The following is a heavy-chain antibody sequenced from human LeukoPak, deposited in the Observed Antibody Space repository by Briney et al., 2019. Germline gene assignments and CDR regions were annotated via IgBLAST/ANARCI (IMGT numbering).Heavy chain of an antibody. CDR1: GFTFSSYA. Sequence: GGSLRLSCSASGFTFSSYAMSWVRQAPGKGLEWVSAISGSGGSTYYADSVKGRFTISRDNSKNTLYLQMNSLRAEDTAVYYCASGYARFYAFDIWGQGTMVTVSS. D-gene: IGHD5-12*01. J-gene: IGHJ3*02. V-gene: IGHV3-23*01. CDR2: ISGSGGST. CDR3: ASGYARFYAFDI.